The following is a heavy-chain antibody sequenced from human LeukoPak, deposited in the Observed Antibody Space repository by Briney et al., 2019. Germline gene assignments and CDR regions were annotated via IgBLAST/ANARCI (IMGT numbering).Heavy chain of an antibody. D-gene: IGHD3-10*01. CDR3: ARGRAYYAR. CDR2: INHSGST. CDR1: GGSFSGYY. J-gene: IGHJ4*02. Sequence: SETLSLTCAVYGGSFSGYYWSWIRQPPGRGLEWIGEINHSGSTNYNPSLKSRVTISVDTSKNQFSLKLSSVTAADTAVYYCARGRAYYARWGQGTLVTASS. V-gene: IGHV4-34*01.